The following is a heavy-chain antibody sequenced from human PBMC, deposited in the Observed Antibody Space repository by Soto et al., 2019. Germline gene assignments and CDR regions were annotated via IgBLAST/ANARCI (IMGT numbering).Heavy chain of an antibody. D-gene: IGHD3-10*01. J-gene: IGHJ4*02. CDR2: ITNYNGNT. V-gene: IGHV1-18*04. CDR3: ERSLYLTGESYYFYY. CDR1: GYTFTKYG. Sequence: ASVQVSCKASGYTFTKYGFSWVRQAPGQGPEWMGWITNYNGNTNYAQKFQGRVTMTTDTSTSTAYLELRSLRSYDTAVYSCERSLYLTGESYYFYYWGE.